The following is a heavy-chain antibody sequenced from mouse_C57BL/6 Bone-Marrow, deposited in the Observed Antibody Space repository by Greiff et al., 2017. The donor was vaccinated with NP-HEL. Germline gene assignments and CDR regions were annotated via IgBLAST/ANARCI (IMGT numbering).Heavy chain of an antibody. CDR2: ISYDGSN. J-gene: IGHJ3*01. Sequence: EVKLLESGPGLVKPSQSLSLTCSVTGYSIISGYYWNWIRQFPGNKLEWMAYISYDGSNNYNPSLKNRISITRDISKNQFFLKLTSVTTEDTATYYCAREGGDYGSPFAYWGQGTLGTVSA. D-gene: IGHD1-1*01. V-gene: IGHV3-6*01. CDR1: GYSIISGYY. CDR3: AREGGDYGSPFAY.